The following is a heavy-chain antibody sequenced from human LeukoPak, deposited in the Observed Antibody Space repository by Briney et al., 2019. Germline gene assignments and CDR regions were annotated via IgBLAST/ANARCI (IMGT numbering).Heavy chain of an antibody. CDR3: ARTTEGGYTYDYFYYYYMDV. D-gene: IGHD5-18*01. Sequence: SETLSLTCAVYGGSFSGYYWSWIRQPPGKGLEWIGEINHSGSTNYDPSLKSRVTISVDTSKNQFSLKLSSVTAADTAVYYCARTTEGGYTYDYFYYYYMDVWGKGTTVTISS. CDR1: GGSFSGYY. J-gene: IGHJ6*03. CDR2: INHSGST. V-gene: IGHV4-34*01.